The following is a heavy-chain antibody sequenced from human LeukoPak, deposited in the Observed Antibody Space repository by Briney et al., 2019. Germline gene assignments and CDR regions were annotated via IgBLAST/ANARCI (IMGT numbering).Heavy chain of an antibody. J-gene: IGHJ5*02. CDR3: ARQTIAAAIWFDP. V-gene: IGHV4-39*01. D-gene: IGHD6-13*01. CDR1: GGSISSSSYY. CDR2: IYYSGST. Sequence: SETLSLTCTVSGGSISSSSYYWGWIRQPPGKGLEWIGSIYYSGSTYYNPSLKSRVTISVDTSKNQFSLKLSSVTAADTAVYYCARQTIAAAIWFDPWGQGTLVTVS.